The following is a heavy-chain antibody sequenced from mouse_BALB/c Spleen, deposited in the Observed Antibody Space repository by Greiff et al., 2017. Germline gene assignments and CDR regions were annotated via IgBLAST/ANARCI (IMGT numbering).Heavy chain of an antibody. V-gene: IGHV5-6-3*01. CDR3: ARGGEGYDYLAY. D-gene: IGHD2-4*01. J-gene: IGHJ3*01. Sequence: EVKLVESGGGLVQPGGSLKLSCAASGFTFSSYGMSWVRQTPDKRLELVATINSNGGSTYYPDSVKGRFTISRDNAKNTLYLQMSSLKSEDTAMYYCARGGEGYDYLAYWGQGTLVTVSA. CDR1: GFTFSSYG. CDR2: INSNGGST.